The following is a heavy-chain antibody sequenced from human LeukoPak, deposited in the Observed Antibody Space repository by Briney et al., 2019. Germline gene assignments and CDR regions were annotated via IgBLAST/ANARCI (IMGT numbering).Heavy chain of an antibody. CDR3: ARLGDYVWGSYRHLEN. CDR2: IYYSGST. J-gene: IGHJ4*02. D-gene: IGHD3-16*02. Sequence: SETLSLTCTVSGGSISSYYWSWIRQPPGKGLEWIGYIYYSGSTNYNPSLKSRVTISVDTSKNQFSLKLSSVTAADTAVYYCARLGDYVWGSYRHLENWGQGTLVTVSS. V-gene: IGHV4-59*01. CDR1: GGSISSYY.